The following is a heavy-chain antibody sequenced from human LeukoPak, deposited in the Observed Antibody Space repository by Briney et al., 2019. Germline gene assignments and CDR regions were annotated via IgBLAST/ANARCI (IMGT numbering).Heavy chain of an antibody. CDR1: GGSINSYY. CDR3: ASPRLSGYHNHWFDP. CDR2: IYYSGST. D-gene: IGHD5-12*01. J-gene: IGHJ5*02. Sequence: SETLSLTCTVSGGSINSYYWSWIRQPPGKGLEWIGYIYYSGSTNYNPSLKSRVTISVDASKNQFSLRLSSVTAADTAVYYCASPRLSGYHNHWFDPWGQGTLVTVSS. V-gene: IGHV4-59*01.